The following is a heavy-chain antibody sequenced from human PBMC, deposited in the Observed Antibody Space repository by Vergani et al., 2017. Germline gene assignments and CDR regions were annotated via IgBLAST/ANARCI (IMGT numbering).Heavy chain of an antibody. V-gene: IGHV1-69*13. CDR3: ARGTPPPLHYDGSGPDAFDI. D-gene: IGHD3-10*01. Sequence: QVQLVQSGAEVKKPGSSVKVSCKASGGTFSSYAISWVRQAPGQGLEWMGRIIPIFGTANYAQKFQGRVTITADESTSTAYMELSSLRSEDTAVYYCARGTPPPLHYDGSGPDAFDIWGQGTMVTVSS. J-gene: IGHJ3*02. CDR1: GGTFSSYA. CDR2: IIPIFGTA.